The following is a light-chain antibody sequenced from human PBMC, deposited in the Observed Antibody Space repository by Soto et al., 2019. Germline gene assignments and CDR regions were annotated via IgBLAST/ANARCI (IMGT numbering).Light chain of an antibody. V-gene: IGLV2-14*01. Sequence: QSVLTQPASVSRSPGQSITISCTGTSSDVGGYNYVSWYQQHPGKAPKLMIYEVSHRPSGVSNRFSGSKSGNTASLTISGLQAGDEADYYCSSYISSSTYVFGTGTKVTVL. CDR3: SSYISSSTYV. CDR1: SSDVGGYNY. J-gene: IGLJ1*01. CDR2: EVS.